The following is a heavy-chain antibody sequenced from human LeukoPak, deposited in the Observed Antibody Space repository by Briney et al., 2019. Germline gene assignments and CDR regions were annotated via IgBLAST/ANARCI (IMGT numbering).Heavy chain of an antibody. J-gene: IGHJ4*02. V-gene: IGHV3-74*01. CDR1: GFNFASNW. CDR3: ARGPRNYFDY. D-gene: IGHD7-27*01. Sequence: GGSLGLSCAASGFNFASNWMHWVRQTPGKGLVWVSRINSGGSGTSYADSVEGRFTISRDNAKNTLYLQMNSLRAEDTAVYYCARGPRNYFDYWGQGTLVTVSS. CDR2: INSGGSGT.